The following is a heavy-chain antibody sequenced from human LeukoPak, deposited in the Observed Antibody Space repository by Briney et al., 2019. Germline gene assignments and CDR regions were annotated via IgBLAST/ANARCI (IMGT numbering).Heavy chain of an antibody. CDR2: IYHSGST. CDR3: ASEGMVRGVPNWFDP. CDR1: GYSISSGYY. J-gene: IGHJ5*02. V-gene: IGHV4-38-2*02. Sequence: SETLSLTCTVSGYSISSGYYWGWIRQPPGKGLEWIGSIYHSGSTYYNPSLKSRVTISVDTSKNQFSLKLGSVTAADTAVYYCASEGMVRGVPNWFDPWGQGTLVTVSS. D-gene: IGHD3-10*01.